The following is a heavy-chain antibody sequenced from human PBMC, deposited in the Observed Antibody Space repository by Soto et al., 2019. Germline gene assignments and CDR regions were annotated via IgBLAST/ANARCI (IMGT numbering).Heavy chain of an antibody. Sequence: EVQLLESGGGLVQPGGSLRLSCAASGFPFSTYAMTWVRQAPGKGLEWVSAISGSGGSTYYADSLKGRFTISRDKSKYTLFLQMNSLRAEDTAVYYCAKNWDTTFSSSSHWGQGTLVTVSS. CDR3: AKNWDTTFSSSSH. D-gene: IGHD6-6*01. V-gene: IGHV3-23*01. CDR1: GFPFSTYA. J-gene: IGHJ4*02. CDR2: ISGSGGST.